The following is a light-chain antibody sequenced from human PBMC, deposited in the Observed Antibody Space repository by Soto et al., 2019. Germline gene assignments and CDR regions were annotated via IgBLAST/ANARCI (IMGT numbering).Light chain of an antibody. CDR1: QSVNRY. Sequence: EIVLTQSPATLSLSPGESATLSCRASQSVNRYLAWYQQKPGQAPRLLIYDASTRATGIPARFSGSGSGTDFTLTISSLEPEDFAVYYCHQRTSWPFTFGPGTKVDIK. CDR2: DAS. V-gene: IGKV3-11*01. J-gene: IGKJ3*01. CDR3: HQRTSWPFT.